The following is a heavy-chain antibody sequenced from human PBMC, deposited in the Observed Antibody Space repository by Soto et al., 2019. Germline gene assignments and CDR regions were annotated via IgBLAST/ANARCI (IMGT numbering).Heavy chain of an antibody. Sequence: SETLSLTCTVSGGSISSYYWSWIRQPPGKGLEWIGYIYYSGSTNYNPSLKSRVTISVDTSKNPFSLKLSSVTAADTAVYYCARGGDGYNKLPYYYYGMDVWGQGTTVTVS. J-gene: IGHJ6*02. V-gene: IGHV4-59*01. D-gene: IGHD5-12*01. CDR3: ARGGDGYNKLPYYYYGMDV. CDR2: IYYSGST. CDR1: GGSISSYY.